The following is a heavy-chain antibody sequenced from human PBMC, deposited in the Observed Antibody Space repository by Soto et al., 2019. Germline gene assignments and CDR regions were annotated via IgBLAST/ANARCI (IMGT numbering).Heavy chain of an antibody. CDR1: GGSIRSYY. Sequence: SETLSLTCTVSGGSIRSYYWSWIRQPPGKGLEWIGYIYYSGSTNYNPSLKSRVTISVDTSKNQFSLNLSSVTAADTAVYYCATSEFHWGQGTLVTSPQ. J-gene: IGHJ4*02. CDR2: IYYSGST. V-gene: IGHV4-59*08. CDR3: ATSEFH. D-gene: IGHD2-21*01.